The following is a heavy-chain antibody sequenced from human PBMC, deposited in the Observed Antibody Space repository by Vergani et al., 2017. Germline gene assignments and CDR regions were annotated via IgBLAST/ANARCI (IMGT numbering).Heavy chain of an antibody. D-gene: IGHD4-17*01. V-gene: IGHV4-59*08. CDR3: ARLRDDYGYRIYFDY. CDR1: GGSISSYY. J-gene: IGHJ4*02. CDR2: IYYSGST. Sequence: QVQLQESGPGLVKPSETLSLTCTVSGGSISSYYWSWIRQPPGKGLEWIGYIYYSGSTNYNPSLKSRVTISVDTSKNQFSLKLSSVTAADTAVYYCARLRDDYGYRIYFDYWGQGTLVTVSS.